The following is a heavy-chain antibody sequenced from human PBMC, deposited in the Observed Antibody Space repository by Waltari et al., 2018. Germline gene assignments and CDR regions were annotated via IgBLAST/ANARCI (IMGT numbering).Heavy chain of an antibody. CDR1: GGSISSRSYY. J-gene: IGHJ6*02. D-gene: IGHD3-16*02. CDR3: AISPTYYYYYGMDV. CDR2: IYYSGST. V-gene: IGHV4-39*07. Sequence: QLQLQESGPGLVKPSETLSLTCTVSGGSISSRSYYWGWIRQPPGKGLEWIGSIYYSGSTYYNPSLKSRVTISVDTSKNQFSLKLSSVTAADTAVYYCAISPTYYYYYGMDVWGQGTTVTVSS.